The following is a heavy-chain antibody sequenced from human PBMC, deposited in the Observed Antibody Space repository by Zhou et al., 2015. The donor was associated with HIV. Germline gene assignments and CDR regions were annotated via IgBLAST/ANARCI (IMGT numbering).Heavy chain of an antibody. V-gene: IGHV1-69*06. CDR3: ARDTGVGYCPGCYYYGMDV. CDR1: GGTFSSYA. CDR2: IIPIFGTA. J-gene: IGHJ6*02. Sequence: QVQLVQSGAEVKKPGSSVKVSCKASGGTFSSYAISWVRQAPGQGLEWMGGIIPIFGTANYAQKFQGRVTITADKSTSTAYMELSSLRSEDTAVYYCARDTGVGYCPGCYYYGMDVWGQGTTVTVSS. D-gene: IGHD2-15*01.